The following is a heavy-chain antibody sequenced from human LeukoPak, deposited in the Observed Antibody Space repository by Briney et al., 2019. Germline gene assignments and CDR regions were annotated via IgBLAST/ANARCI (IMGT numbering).Heavy chain of an antibody. CDR2: INPNSGGT. Sequence: GAPVKVSCKASGYTFTGYYMHWVRQAPGQGLEWMGWINPNSGGTNYAQKFQGRVTMTRDTPISTAYMELTSLRSDDTAVYYCARAEVIDYWGQGTLVTVSS. J-gene: IGHJ4*02. V-gene: IGHV1-2*02. CDR1: GYTFTGYY. D-gene: IGHD3-22*01. CDR3: ARAEVIDY.